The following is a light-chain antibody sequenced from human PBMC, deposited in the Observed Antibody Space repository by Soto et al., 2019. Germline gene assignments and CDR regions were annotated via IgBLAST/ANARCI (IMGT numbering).Light chain of an antibody. CDR1: SSDVGGYNY. V-gene: IGLV2-14*01. Sequence: QSAVTQPACVSGSPGQSITISCTGTSSDVGGYNYVSWYQQHPGKAPKLMIYDVSNRPSGVSNRFSGSKSGNTASLTISGLQAEDEADYYCSSYTSSITFYVFGTGTKVTVL. J-gene: IGLJ1*01. CDR2: DVS. CDR3: SSYTSSITFYV.